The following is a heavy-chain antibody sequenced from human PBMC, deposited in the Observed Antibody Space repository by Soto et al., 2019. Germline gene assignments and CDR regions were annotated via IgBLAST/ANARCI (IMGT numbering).Heavy chain of an antibody. CDR2: ISGSGGST. V-gene: IGHV3-23*01. Sequence: GGSLRLSCAASGFTFSSYAMSWVSQAPGKGLEWVSAISGSGGSTYYADSVKGRFTISRDNSKNTLYLQMNSLRAEDTAVYYCAKDGRITIFGVVPRPYYMDVWGKGTTVTVSS. J-gene: IGHJ6*03. CDR3: AKDGRITIFGVVPRPYYMDV. CDR1: GFTFSSYA. D-gene: IGHD3-3*01.